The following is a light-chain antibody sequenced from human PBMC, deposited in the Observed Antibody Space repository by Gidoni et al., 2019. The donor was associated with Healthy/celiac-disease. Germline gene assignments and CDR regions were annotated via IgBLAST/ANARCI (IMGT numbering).Light chain of an antibody. CDR3: QQLNSYPLT. J-gene: IGKJ4*01. CDR1: QGISSY. CDR2: AAS. Sequence: DIQMTQSPSFLSASVGDRVTITCQASQGISSYLAWYQQKPGKAPKLLIYAASTLQSGVPSRFSGSGSGTEFTLTISSLQPEDIATYYCQQLNSYPLTFXGXTKVEIK. V-gene: IGKV1-9*01.